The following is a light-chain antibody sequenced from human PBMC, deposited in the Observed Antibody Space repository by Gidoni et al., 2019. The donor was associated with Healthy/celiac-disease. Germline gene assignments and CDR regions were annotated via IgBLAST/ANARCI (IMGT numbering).Light chain of an antibody. J-gene: IGLJ2*01. V-gene: IGLV2-14*01. Sequence: QSALTPPASVSGSPGQSITISCTGTSSDVGGYNYVSWYQQHPGKAPNRMIYEVSKRPSGVSNRFSGSKSGNTASLTISGLQAEDEADYYCSAYTSSSTSTVFGGGTKLTVL. CDR2: EVS. CDR3: SAYTSSSTSTV. CDR1: SSDVGGYNY.